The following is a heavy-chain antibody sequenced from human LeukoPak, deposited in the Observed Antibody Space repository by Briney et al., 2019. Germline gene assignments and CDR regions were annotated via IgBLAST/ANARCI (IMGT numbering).Heavy chain of an antibody. V-gene: IGHV4-59*01. J-gene: IGHJ4*02. D-gene: IGHD5-24*01. CDR2: IYYSGSI. CDR3: ARVRSRDGLDY. CDR1: GGSISSYY. Sequence: SETLSLTCTVSGGSISSYYWSSIRQPPGKGLEWIGYIYYSGSINYNPSLKSRVTISVDTSKNQFSLKLSTVTAADTAVYYCARVRSRDGLDYWGQGTLVTVSS.